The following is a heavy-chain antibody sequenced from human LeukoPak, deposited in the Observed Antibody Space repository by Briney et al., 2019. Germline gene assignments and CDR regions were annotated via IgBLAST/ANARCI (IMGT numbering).Heavy chain of an antibody. CDR1: GDSISNNYL. V-gene: IGHV4-4*02. CDR2: IYCTGGT. J-gene: IGHJ3*02. CDR3: GRHDYGDSSVAFDI. D-gene: IGHD4-17*01. Sequence: SETLSLTCAVSGDSISNNYLWRWVSRFPGKGLEYIGEIYCTGGTNYTPSLKTRVTISIDKSENQFSLNLRSVTAADTAVYYCGRHDYGDSSVAFDIWGQGTMVTVSS.